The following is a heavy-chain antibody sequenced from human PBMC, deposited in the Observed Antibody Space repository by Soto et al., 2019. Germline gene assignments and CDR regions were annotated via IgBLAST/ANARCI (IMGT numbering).Heavy chain of an antibody. Sequence: QVQLVQSGAEVKKPGASVKVSCKASGYTFTGYYMHWVRQAPGQGLEWMGWINPNSGGTNYAQKFQGRVTRTRDTSISTAYMELSRLRSDDTAVYYCARRFEVLAATYYFDYWCQGTLVTGSS. CDR2: INPNSGGT. D-gene: IGHD2-15*01. V-gene: IGHV1-2*02. CDR3: ARRFEVLAATYYFDY. CDR1: GYTFTGYY. J-gene: IGHJ4*02.